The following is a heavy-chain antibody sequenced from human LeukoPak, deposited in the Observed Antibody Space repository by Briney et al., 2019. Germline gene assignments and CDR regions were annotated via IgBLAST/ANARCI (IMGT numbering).Heavy chain of an antibody. CDR2: ISAYNGNT. Sequence: ASVKVSCTASGYSFTSYGFSWVRQAPGQGLEWMGWISAYNGNTNYAQKLQGRVTMTTDISTSTAYMELRSLRSDDTAVYYCARDLDYYQDYGSGSYYWFDPWGQGTLVTVSS. J-gene: IGHJ5*02. V-gene: IGHV1-18*04. CDR1: GYSFTSYG. CDR3: ARDLDYYQDYGSGSYYWFDP. D-gene: IGHD3-10*01.